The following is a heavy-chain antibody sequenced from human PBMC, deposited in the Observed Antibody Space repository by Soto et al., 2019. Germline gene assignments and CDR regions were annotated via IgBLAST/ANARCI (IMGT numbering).Heavy chain of an antibody. V-gene: IGHV3-74*01. CDR2: LNSDGSAT. CDR3: ARDTQLWRLDS. J-gene: IGHJ4*02. Sequence: GGSLRRSCAASGFTFSRYRMHWDRQAPGKGLVWVSRLNSDGSATTYADSVKGRFTISRDNVKNTLYLQINSLRAEDTAVYFCARDTQLWRLDSWGQGT. D-gene: IGHD5-18*01. CDR1: GFTFSRYR.